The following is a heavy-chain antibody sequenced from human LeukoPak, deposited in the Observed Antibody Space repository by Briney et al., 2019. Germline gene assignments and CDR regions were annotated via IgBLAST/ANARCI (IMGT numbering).Heavy chain of an antibody. CDR1: GFTFSSYA. CDR2: ISYDGSNK. J-gene: IGHJ4*02. D-gene: IGHD5-18*01. CDR3: ARGPGQLWFFDY. Sequence: QPGRSLRLSCAASGFTFSSYAMHWVRQAPGKGLEWVAVISYDGSNKYYADSVKGRFTISRDNSKNTLYLQMNSLRAEDTAVYYCARGPGQLWFFDYWGQGTLVTVSS. V-gene: IGHV3-30-3*01.